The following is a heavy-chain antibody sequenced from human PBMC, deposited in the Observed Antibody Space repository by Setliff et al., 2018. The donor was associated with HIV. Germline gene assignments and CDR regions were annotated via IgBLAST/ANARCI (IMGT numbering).Heavy chain of an antibody. J-gene: IGHJ4*02. Sequence: ASVKVSCKASGYMFTNYDIHWVRQAAGQGLEWMGWMNPKSANRGYAQKFQGRVTMARNTSASTIYMELSSLTSEDTAVYYCARPSVRMARNWYDFGYWGQGTLVTVSS. CDR2: MNPKSANR. CDR3: ARPSVRMARNWYDFGY. V-gene: IGHV1-8*01. CDR1: GYMFTNYD. D-gene: IGHD1-1*01.